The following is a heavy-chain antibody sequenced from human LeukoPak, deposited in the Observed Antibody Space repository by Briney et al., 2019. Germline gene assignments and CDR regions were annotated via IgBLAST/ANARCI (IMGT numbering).Heavy chain of an antibody. D-gene: IGHD3-22*01. CDR1: GFIFSDYY. J-gene: IGHJ4*02. Sequence: GGSLRLSCAASGFIFSDYYMSWIRQAPGKGLEWVSYISSSGSTIYYADSVKGRFTISRDNAKNSLYLQMNSLRAEDTAVYYCARGRSGYYYDSSADGDYWGQGTLVTVSS. CDR3: ARGRSGYYYDSSADGDY. V-gene: IGHV3-11*04. CDR2: ISSSGSTI.